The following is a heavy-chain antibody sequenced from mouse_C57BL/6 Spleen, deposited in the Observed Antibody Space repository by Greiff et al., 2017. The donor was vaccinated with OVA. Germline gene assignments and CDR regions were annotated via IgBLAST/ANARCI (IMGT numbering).Heavy chain of an antibody. V-gene: IGHV1-81*01. J-gene: IGHJ2*01. D-gene: IGHD2-2*01. Sequence: VKLMESGAELARPGASVKLSCTASGSTFTSYGICWVKQRTGQGLEWIGKIYRRSGNTYYNEKFKGKATLTEDKSTSTAYMELRSLTSEDSAVYVCGKGYGGYYFDYWGQGTTLTVSS. CDR2: IYRRSGNT. CDR3: GKGYGGYYFDY. CDR1: GSTFTSYG.